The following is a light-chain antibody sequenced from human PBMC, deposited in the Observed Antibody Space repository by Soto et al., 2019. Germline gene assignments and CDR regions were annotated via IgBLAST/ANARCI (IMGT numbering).Light chain of an antibody. J-gene: IGLJ1*01. CDR2: DVS. V-gene: IGLV2-14*01. Sequence: QSALTKPASVSGSPGQSITISCTGTSGDVGGYNYVSWYQQHPGKAPKLMIYDVSNRPSGVSNRFSGSKSGNTASLTISGLQAEDEADYYCSSYTSGNTYVFGNGTKVTVL. CDR3: SSYTSGNTYV. CDR1: SGDVGGYNY.